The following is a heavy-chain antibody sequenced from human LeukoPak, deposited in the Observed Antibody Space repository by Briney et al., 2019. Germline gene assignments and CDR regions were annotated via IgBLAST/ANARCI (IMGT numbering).Heavy chain of an antibody. Sequence: GGSLRLSCAASGFTFSSYAMSWVRQAPGKGLEWVANIKQDGSVEYYVDSVKGRFTISRDNVKNSLCLQMNSLGDEDTAVYYWARDGGGGYFDYWGQGTLVTVSS. CDR3: ARDGGGGYFDY. CDR1: GFTFSSYA. J-gene: IGHJ4*02. D-gene: IGHD3-16*01. V-gene: IGHV3-7*01. CDR2: IKQDGSVE.